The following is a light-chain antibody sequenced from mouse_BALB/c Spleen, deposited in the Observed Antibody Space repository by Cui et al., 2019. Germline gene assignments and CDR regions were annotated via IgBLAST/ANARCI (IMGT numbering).Light chain of an antibody. CDR1: QSLLNSRTRKNY. CDR3: KQSYNLWT. J-gene: IGKJ1*01. CDR2: WAS. V-gene: IGKV8-21*01. Sequence: DIAMSQSQSSVDVSAGEKVNMSCKSSQSLLNSRTRKNYLAWYQQKPGQSPKQLIYWASARESGVPDRFTGSGSGTDFTHTISSVKAENLAVYDCKQSYNLWTFGGGTKLEIK.